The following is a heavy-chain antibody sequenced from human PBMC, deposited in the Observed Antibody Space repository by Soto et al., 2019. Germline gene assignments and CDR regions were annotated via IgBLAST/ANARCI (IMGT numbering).Heavy chain of an antibody. Sequence: SETLSLTCAVYGGSFSGYYWSWIRQPPGKGLEWIGEINHSGSTNYNPSLKSRVTRSVDTSKNQFSLKLSSVTAAETAVYYCASRYCSSTSCWAEAYYYYYYYMDVWGKGTTVTVSS. J-gene: IGHJ6*03. CDR1: GGSFSGYY. CDR3: ASRYCSSTSCWAEAYYYYYYYMDV. CDR2: INHSGST. V-gene: IGHV4-34*01. D-gene: IGHD2-2*01.